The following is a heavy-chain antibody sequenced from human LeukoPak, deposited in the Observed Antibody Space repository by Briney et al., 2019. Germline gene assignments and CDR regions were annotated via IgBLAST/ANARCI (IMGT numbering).Heavy chain of an antibody. V-gene: IGHV3-30*18. J-gene: IGHJ4*02. CDR3: AKGDPRLYFDY. CDR2: ISYDGSNK. Sequence: GGSPRLSCAASGFTFSSYGMHWVRQAPGKGLEWVAVISYDGSNKYYADSVKGRFTISRDNSKNTLFLQMNSLKAEDTAVYYCAKGDPRLYFDYWGQGTLVTVSS. D-gene: IGHD3-16*01. CDR1: GFTFSSYG.